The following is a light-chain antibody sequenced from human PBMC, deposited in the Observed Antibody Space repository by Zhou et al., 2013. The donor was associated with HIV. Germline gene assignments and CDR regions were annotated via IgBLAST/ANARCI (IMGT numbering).Light chain of an antibody. Sequence: DIQVTQSPSSLSASVGDRVTITCRTSHAIRNDLGWYQQKPGKAPKRLIYAASTLQTGVPSRFSGSGSGTDFTLTINCLQSEDFATYYCQQYSSYPPYSFGQGTKLEIK. CDR2: AAS. J-gene: IGKJ2*03. V-gene: IGKV1-17*01. CDR3: QQYSSYPPYS. CDR1: HAIRND.